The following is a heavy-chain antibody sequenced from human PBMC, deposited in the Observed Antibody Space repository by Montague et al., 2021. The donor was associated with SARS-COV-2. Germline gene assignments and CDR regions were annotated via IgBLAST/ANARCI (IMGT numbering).Heavy chain of an antibody. J-gene: IGHJ4*03. D-gene: IGHD2/OR15-2a*01. V-gene: IGHV4-30-4*08. CDR2: IYYTGTX. Sequence: TLSLTCSVSGGSISTSDCYWSWIRQLPGKGLEFIGSIYYTGTXYYNPSLKSRVIISRDTSKTQFSLKVTSVTAADTAVYYCARSRTTGIDAGSYFDFWGQGSLVTVSS. CDR1: GGSISTSDCY. CDR3: ARSRTTGIDAGSYFDF.